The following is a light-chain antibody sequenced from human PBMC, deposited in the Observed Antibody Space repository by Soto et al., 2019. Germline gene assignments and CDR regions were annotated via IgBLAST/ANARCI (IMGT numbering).Light chain of an antibody. V-gene: IGLV2-23*01. CDR1: GSDVGNYIL. Sequence: QSALTQPASVSGSPGQSITISCTGTGSDVGNYILVSWYQQHPGKVPKLMIYEGRKRPSGVSNRFSGSKSGNTASLTISGLQAEDEADYYCCSYADSDTLEVVFGGGTKLTVL. CDR2: EGR. J-gene: IGLJ2*01. CDR3: CSYADSDTLEVV.